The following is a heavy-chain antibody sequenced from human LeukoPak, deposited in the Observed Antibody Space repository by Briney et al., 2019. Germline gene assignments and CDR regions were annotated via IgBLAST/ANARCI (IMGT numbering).Heavy chain of an antibody. CDR1: GFSFSSYA. V-gene: IGHV3-23*01. CDR2: ISGSGGST. Sequence: GGSLRLSCAASGFSFSSYAMSWVRQAPGKGLEWVSAISGSGGSTYYADSVKGRFTISRDNSKNTLYLQMNSLRAEDTAVYYCAKRGTSSGWYSFDYWGQGTLVTVSS. D-gene: IGHD6-19*01. CDR3: AKRGTSSGWYSFDY. J-gene: IGHJ4*02.